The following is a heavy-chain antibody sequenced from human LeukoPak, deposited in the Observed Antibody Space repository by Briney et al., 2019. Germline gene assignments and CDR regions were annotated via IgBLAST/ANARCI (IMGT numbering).Heavy chain of an antibody. V-gene: IGHV4-61*02. J-gene: IGHJ3*02. CDR3: ARRIVVLDAFDI. CDR1: GGSISSGSYY. CDR2: IYTSGST. D-gene: IGHD3-22*01. Sequence: KSSETLSLTCTVSGGSISSGSYYWSWIRQPAGKGLEWIGRIYTSGSTNYNPSLKSRVTISVDTSKNQFSLKLSSVTAADTAVYCCARRIVVLDAFDIWGQGTMVTVSS.